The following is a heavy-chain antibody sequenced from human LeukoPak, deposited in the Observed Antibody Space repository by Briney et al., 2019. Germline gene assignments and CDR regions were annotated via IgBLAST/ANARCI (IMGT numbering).Heavy chain of an antibody. CDR2: IYYSGST. CDR3: ARGHGSFDS. D-gene: IGHD1-26*01. CDR1: GGSISSSAYY. Sequence: SETLSLTCTFSGGSISSSAYYWGWIRQPPGKGLEWIGSIYYSGSTYYNPSLRSRVTISLDTSKNQFSLKLTSVTAADTAVYYCARGHGSFDSWGQGTLVTVSA. V-gene: IGHV4-39*07. J-gene: IGHJ4*02.